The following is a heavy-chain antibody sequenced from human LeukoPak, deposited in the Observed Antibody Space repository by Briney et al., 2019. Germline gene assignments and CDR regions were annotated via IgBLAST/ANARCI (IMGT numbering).Heavy chain of an antibody. J-gene: IGHJ4*02. V-gene: IGHV3-21*01. Sequence: GGSLRLSCAASGFTFSSYSMNWVRQAPGKGPEWVSSISSSSSYIYYADSVKGRFTISRDNAKNSLYLQMNSLRAEDTAVYYCARARTVDSSSDYWGQGTLVTVSS. D-gene: IGHD6-6*01. CDR3: ARARTVDSSSDY. CDR2: ISSSSSYI. CDR1: GFTFSSYS.